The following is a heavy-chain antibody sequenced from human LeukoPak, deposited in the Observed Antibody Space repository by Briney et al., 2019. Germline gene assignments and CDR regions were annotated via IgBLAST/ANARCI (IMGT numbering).Heavy chain of an antibody. J-gene: IGHJ3*02. D-gene: IGHD2-21*02. CDR1: GFTFSTNS. Sequence: GGSLRLSCSASGFTFSTNSMHWVRQAPGEGLEWVAVIWYDGSNKYYADSVKGRFIISRDNSKNTLSLQMNSLRAEDTAVYYCARDSFLERRGGDFDIWGQGTMVTVSS. CDR3: ARDSFLERRGGDFDI. CDR2: IWYDGSNK. V-gene: IGHV3-33*08.